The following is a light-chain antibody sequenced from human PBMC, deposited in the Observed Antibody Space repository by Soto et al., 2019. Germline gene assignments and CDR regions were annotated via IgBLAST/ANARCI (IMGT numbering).Light chain of an antibody. V-gene: IGKV3-11*01. J-gene: IGKJ4*01. Sequence: EIVLTQSPATLSLSPGERATLSCRASQRISSYLAWYQQKPGQAPRLLIYDASNRATGIPARFSGSGSGTDFTLTISSLETEDFAVYYCQQRSNWPLTFGGGTKVDIK. CDR3: QQRSNWPLT. CDR1: QRISSY. CDR2: DAS.